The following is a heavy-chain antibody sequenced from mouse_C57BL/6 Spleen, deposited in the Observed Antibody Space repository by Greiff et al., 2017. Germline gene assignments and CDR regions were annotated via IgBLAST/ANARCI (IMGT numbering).Heavy chain of an antibody. CDR3: ARRGYYSSREAMDY. Sequence: QVQLQQSGAELVKPGASVKMSCKASGYTFTSYWMTWVKQRPGQGLEWIGDIYPGSGSTNYNEKFKGKATLTVDTSSSTAYMQLSSLTSEDSAVYYCARRGYYSSREAMDYWGQGTSVTVSS. CDR2: IYPGSGST. CDR1: GYTFTSYW. J-gene: IGHJ4*01. D-gene: IGHD1-1*01. V-gene: IGHV1-55*01.